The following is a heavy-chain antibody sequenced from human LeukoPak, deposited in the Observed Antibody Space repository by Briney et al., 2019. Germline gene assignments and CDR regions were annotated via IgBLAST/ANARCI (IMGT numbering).Heavy chain of an antibody. Sequence: GGSLRLSCAASGFTFSSYGMHWVRQAPGKGLEWVAVIWYDGSNKYYADSVKGRFTVSRDNSKNTLYLQMNSLRAEDTAVYYCTRDIRSVYFEYWGQGPLVTVSS. CDR1: GFTFSSYG. D-gene: IGHD3-3*02. V-gene: IGHV3-33*01. J-gene: IGHJ4*02. CDR2: IWYDGSNK. CDR3: TRDIRSVYFEY.